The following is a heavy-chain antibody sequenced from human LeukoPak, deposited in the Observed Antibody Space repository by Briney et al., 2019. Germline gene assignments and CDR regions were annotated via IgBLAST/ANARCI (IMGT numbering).Heavy chain of an antibody. CDR3: ARTPRFGESWFDP. CDR1: GYTFTSYG. CDR2: ISAYNGNT. D-gene: IGHD3-10*01. V-gene: IGHV1-18*01. J-gene: IGHJ5*02. Sequence: ASLKVSCKASGYTFTSYGISWVGQAPGQGLEWMGWISAYNGNTNYAQKLQGRVTMTTDTSTSTAYMELRSLRSDDTAVYYCARTPRFGESWFDPWGQGTLVTVSS.